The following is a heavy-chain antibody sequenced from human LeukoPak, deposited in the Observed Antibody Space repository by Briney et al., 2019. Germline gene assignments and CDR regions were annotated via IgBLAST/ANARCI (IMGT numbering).Heavy chain of an antibody. CDR3: ARDHSSGWYVFDY. Sequence: SETLSLTCTVSGGSISSGDYYWSWIRQPPGKGPEWIGYVYYSGSTYYNPSLKGRVTISVDTSKNQFSLKLSSVTAADTAVYYCARDHSSGWYVFDYWGQGTLVTVSS. CDR1: GGSISSGDYY. J-gene: IGHJ4*02. V-gene: IGHV4-30-4*01. CDR2: VYYSGST. D-gene: IGHD6-19*01.